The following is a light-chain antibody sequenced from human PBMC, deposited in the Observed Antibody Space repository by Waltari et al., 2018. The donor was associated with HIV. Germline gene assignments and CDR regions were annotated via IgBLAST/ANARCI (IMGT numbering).Light chain of an antibody. Sequence: DIVMTQSPVSLPVTPGEPASISCRSSQSLLHSNGKNYLDWYLQKPGQSPQLLIFLGSYRASGVPDRFSGSGSGTDFTLKISKVEAEDVVVYYCLQTLQLPRTFGPGTKVDIK. CDR3: LQTLQLPRT. CDR2: LGS. CDR1: QSLLHSNGKNY. V-gene: IGKV2-28*01. J-gene: IGKJ3*01.